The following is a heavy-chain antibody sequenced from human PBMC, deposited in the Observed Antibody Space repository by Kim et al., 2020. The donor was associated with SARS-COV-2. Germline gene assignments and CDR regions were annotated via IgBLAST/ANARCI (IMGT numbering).Heavy chain of an antibody. CDR3: ARARRYCSSTSCYGNEAGHRKHFDP. CDR2: IYYSGST. D-gene: IGHD2-2*01. Sequence: SETLSLTCTVSGGSISSGGYYWSWIRQHPGKGLEWIGYIYYSGSTYYNPSLKSRVTISVDTSKNQFSLKLSSVTAADTAVYYCARARRYCSSTSCYGNEAGHRKHFDPWGQGTLVTVSS. J-gene: IGHJ5*02. CDR1: GGSISSGGYY. V-gene: IGHV4-31*03.